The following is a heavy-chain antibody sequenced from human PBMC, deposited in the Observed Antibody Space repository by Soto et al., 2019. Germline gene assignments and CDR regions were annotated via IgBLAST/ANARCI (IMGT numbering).Heavy chain of an antibody. CDR1: GGSISSNNYY. V-gene: IGHV4-39*01. Sequence: QLQLHESGPGLVKPSETLSLTCSVSGGSISSNNYYWGWIRQPPGKGLEWIGNIYYNGFTYYNPSLTSRVTISVDTSKDRFSLKRTSVTATDTAVYYCARQGDFWSGSGDFDYWGQGILVPVSS. J-gene: IGHJ4*02. CDR2: IYYNGFT. CDR3: ARQGDFWSGSGDFDY. D-gene: IGHD3-3*01.